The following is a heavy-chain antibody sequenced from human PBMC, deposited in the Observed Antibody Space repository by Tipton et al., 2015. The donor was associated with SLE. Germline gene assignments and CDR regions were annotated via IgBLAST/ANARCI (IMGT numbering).Heavy chain of an antibody. D-gene: IGHD3-22*01. V-gene: IGHV3-48*01. CDR3: AKYDSSGFDY. J-gene: IGHJ4*02. CDR1: GFTFSSYS. Sequence: SLRLSCAASGFTFSSYSMNWVRQAPGKGLEWVSYISSSSSTIYYADSVKGRFTISRDNSKNTLYLQMNSLRAEDTAVYYCAKYDSSGFDYWGQGTLVTVSS. CDR2: ISSSSSTI.